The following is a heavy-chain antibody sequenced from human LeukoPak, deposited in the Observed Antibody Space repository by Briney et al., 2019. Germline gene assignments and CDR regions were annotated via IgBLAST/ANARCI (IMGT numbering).Heavy chain of an antibody. CDR2: INPSGGST. D-gene: IGHD2-21*02. CDR3: ARVAPYCGGDCYGPFGY. CDR1: GYTFTSYY. Sequence: WASVKLSCKASGYTFTSYYMHWVRQAPGQGLEWMGIINPSGGSTSYAQKFQGRVTMTRDMSTSRVYMELSSLRSEGTAVYYSARVAPYCGGDCYGPFGYWGQGTLVTVSS. J-gene: IGHJ4*02. V-gene: IGHV1-46*01.